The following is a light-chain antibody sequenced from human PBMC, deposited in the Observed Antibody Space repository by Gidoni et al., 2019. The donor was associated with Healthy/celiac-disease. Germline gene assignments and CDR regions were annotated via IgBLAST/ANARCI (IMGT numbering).Light chain of an antibody. J-gene: IGLJ2*01. V-gene: IGLV2-8*01. CDR1: RSDVGGYNY. Sequence: QSALTQPPSPSGSPGPSVTISCTGTRSDVGGYNYVSWYQQHPGKAPKLMIYEVSKRPSGVPDRFSGSKSGNTASLTVSGLQAEDEADYYCSSYAGSNNHVVFGGGTKLTV. CDR2: EVS. CDR3: SSYAGSNNHVV.